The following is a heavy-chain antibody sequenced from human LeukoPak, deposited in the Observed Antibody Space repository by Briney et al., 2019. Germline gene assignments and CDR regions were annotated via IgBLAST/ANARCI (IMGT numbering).Heavy chain of an antibody. CDR3: ARGGGGYSGSYHDAFDI. Sequence: KPSETLSLTCTVSGGSISSYYWSWIRQLPGKGLEWIGYIYYSGSTNYNPSPKSRVTISVDTSKNQFSLKLSSVTAADTAVYYCARGGGGYSGSYHDAFDIWGQGTMVTVSS. CDR2: IYYSGST. J-gene: IGHJ3*02. CDR1: GGSISSYY. V-gene: IGHV4-59*01. D-gene: IGHD1-26*01.